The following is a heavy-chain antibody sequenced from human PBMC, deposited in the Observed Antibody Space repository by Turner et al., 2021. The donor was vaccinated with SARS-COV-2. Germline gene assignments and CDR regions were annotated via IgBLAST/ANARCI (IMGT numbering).Heavy chain of an antibody. J-gene: IGHJ6*02. Sequence: EVQLVESGGGLIQPGGSLRLSCAASGFTVSSNYMSWVRQAPGKGLECAAVIYSDGSTFYADSVKGRFAVSRDTSRNVLYLQMSSLTVDDTAVYFCARGYGSNWYRGYGLDVWGRGTTVTVSS. CDR2: IYSDGST. CDR1: GFTVSSNY. D-gene: IGHD6-13*01. V-gene: IGHV3-53*01. CDR3: ARGYGSNWYRGYGLDV.